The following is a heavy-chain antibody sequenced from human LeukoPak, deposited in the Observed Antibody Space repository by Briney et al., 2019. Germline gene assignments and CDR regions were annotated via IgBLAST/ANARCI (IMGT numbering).Heavy chain of an antibody. Sequence: PGGSLRLSCAASGFIFSSYNMHWVRQAPGKGLEWVAAILYDGSKKYYADSVKGRFSVYRDNSNYTLYMELNSLRPEDTALYSCANFDGSTQAFQIWGQGTMVTVSS. CDR3: ANFDGSTQAFQI. CDR2: ILYDGSKK. CDR1: GFIFSSYN. V-gene: IGHV3-30*18. J-gene: IGHJ3*02. D-gene: IGHD3-9*01.